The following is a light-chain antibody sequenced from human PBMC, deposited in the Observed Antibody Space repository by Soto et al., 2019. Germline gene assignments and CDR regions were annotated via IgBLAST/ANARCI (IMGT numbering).Light chain of an antibody. CDR3: YSYTGNSAPYG. CDR2: EVS. Sequence: QSVLTQPASVSGSPGQSITISCTGTSSDIGRYNHVSWYQHHPGKAPRLIIYEVSSRPSGVSNRFSGSKSANTASLTISGLQAEDEADYYCYSYTGNSAPYGFGSGTKVTVL. J-gene: IGLJ1*01. CDR1: SSDIGRYNH. V-gene: IGLV2-14*01.